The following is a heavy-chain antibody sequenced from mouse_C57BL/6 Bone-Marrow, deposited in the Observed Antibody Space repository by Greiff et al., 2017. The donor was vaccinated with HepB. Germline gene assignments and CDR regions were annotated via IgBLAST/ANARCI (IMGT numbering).Heavy chain of an antibody. J-gene: IGHJ4*01. CDR3: ARNYYGSSSYYAMDY. Sequence: DVMLVESGGGLVKPGGSLKLSCAASGFTFSDYGMHWVRQAPEKGLEWVAYISSGSSTIYYADTVKGRFTISRDNAKNTLFLQMTSLRSEDTAMYYCARNYYGSSSYYAMDYWGQGTSVTVSS. D-gene: IGHD1-1*01. V-gene: IGHV5-17*01. CDR1: GFTFSDYG. CDR2: ISSGSSTI.